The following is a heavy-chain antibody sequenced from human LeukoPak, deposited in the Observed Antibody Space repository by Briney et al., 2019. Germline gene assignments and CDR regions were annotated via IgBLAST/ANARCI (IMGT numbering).Heavy chain of an antibody. CDR3: AKDHCSSTSCYYFDY. J-gene: IGHJ4*02. V-gene: IGHV3-30*02. D-gene: IGHD2-2*01. CDR2: IRYDGSNK. Sequence: HPGGSLRLSCAASGFTFTSYGMHWVRQAPGKGLEWVAFIRYDGSNKYYADSVKGRFTISRDNSLYLQMNSLRAEDTAVYYCAKDHCSSTSCYYFDYWGQGTLVTVSS. CDR1: GFTFTSYG.